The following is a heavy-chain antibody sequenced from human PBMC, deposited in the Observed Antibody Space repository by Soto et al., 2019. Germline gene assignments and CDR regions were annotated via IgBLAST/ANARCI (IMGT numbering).Heavy chain of an antibody. CDR1: GGTFSSYA. J-gene: IGHJ6*01. CDR3: ARSQGSSTSLEIYYYYYYGKDV. Sequence: QVQLVQSGAEVKKPGSSVKVSCKASGGTFSSYAISWVRQAPGQGLEWMGGIIPISGTANYAQKFQGRVTITADESTSTAYVGLRRLRSEVTAVYYCARSQGSSTSLEIYYYYYYGKDVWGQGTTVTVSS. V-gene: IGHV1-69*01. CDR2: IIPISGTA. D-gene: IGHD2-2*01.